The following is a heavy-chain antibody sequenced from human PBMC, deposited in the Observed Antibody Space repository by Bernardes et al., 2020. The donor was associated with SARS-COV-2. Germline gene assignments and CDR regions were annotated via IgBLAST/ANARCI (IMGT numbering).Heavy chain of an antibody. J-gene: IGHJ1*01. Sequence: ASTLKVSCGVSGFTFSRDVMNWVRQAPGQGLERVQGISGSGGNRYDADFAKGGFTISRDNSKITLYLQMNSLRAEDTAVYYCAKDPGLIMVKGLTMTAIPGYFQNCSECTPVAVSS. CDR3: AKDPGLIMVKGLTMTAIPGYFQN. CDR2: ISGSGGNR. V-gene: IGHV3-23*01. CDR1: GFTFSRDV. D-gene: IGHD3-22*01.